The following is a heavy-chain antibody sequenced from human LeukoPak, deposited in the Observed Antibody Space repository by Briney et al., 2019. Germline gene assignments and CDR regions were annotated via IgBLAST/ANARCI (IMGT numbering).Heavy chain of an antibody. D-gene: IGHD4-23*01. CDR3: AKQYGGDGGDAFDM. CDR1: GFTFANYG. J-gene: IGHJ3*02. Sequence: PGGSLRLSCAASGFTFANYGIHWVRQAPGEGLEWVTFVQYDGTKTYYADSVKGRFTISRDNSRDTVFLQMNSLRLDDTAVYYCAKQYGGDGGDAFDMWGQGTTVTVSS. V-gene: IGHV3-30*02. CDR2: VQYDGTKT.